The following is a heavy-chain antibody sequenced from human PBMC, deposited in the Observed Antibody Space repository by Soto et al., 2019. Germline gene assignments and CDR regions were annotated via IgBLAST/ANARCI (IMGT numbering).Heavy chain of an antibody. CDR1: GYTFTDYA. CDR3: ARDTGYTFGSLNY. CDR2: MNAGVGNT. J-gene: IGHJ4*02. D-gene: IGHD5-18*01. V-gene: IGHV1-3*01. Sequence: HVELVQSGADVKKPGASETISCKASGYTFTDYALHWVRQAPGQRLEWMGWMNAGVGNTLYSQKFQGRITITRDTSATTAYMELNSLKSEDTALYYCARDTGYTFGSLNYWGPGTLVTVSS.